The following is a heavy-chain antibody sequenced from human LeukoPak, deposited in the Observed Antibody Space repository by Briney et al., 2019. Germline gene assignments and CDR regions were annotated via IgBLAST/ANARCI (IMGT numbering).Heavy chain of an antibody. CDR3: ARAAPGEWELPPPEPRQFDY. CDR2: INPNSGGT. D-gene: IGHD1-26*01. J-gene: IGHJ4*02. V-gene: IGHV1-2*06. Sequence: GALVKVSCKASGYTFTGYYMHWVRQAPGQGLEWMGRINPNSGGTNYAQKFQGRVTMTRDTSISTAYMELSRLRSDDTAVYYCARAAPGEWELPPPEPRQFDYWGQGTLVTVSS. CDR1: GYTFTGYY.